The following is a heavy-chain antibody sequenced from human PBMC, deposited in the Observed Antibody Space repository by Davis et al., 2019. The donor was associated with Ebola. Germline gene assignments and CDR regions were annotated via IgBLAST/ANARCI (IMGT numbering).Heavy chain of an antibody. J-gene: IGHJ6*02. CDR3: ARCAVYYYGMDV. V-gene: IGHV4-30-2*01. CDR2: IYHSGST. CDR1: GGSISSGGYS. Sequence: SETLSLTCTVSGGSISSGGYSWSWIRQPPGKGLEWIGYIYHSGSTYYNPSLESRVTISVDRSKNQFSLKLSSVTAADTAVYYCARCAVYYYGMDVWGQGTTVTVSS.